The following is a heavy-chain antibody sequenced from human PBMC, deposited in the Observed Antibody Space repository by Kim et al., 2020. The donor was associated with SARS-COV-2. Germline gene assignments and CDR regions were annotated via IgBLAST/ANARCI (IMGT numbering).Heavy chain of an antibody. J-gene: IGHJ6*02. Sequence: GGSLRLSCAASGFTFSSYAMHWVRQAPGKGLEWVAVISYDGSNKYYADSVKGRFTISRDNSKNTLYLQMNSLRAEDTAVYYCAREGPPPELLWFGELPKGGMDVWGQGTTVTASS. V-gene: IGHV3-30*04. D-gene: IGHD3-10*01. CDR3: AREGPPPELLWFGELPKGGMDV. CDR1: GFTFSSYA. CDR2: ISYDGSNK.